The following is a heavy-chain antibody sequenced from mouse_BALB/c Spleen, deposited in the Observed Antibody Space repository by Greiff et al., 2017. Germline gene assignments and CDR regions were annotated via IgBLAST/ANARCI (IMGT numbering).Heavy chain of an antibody. J-gene: IGHJ3*01. CDR2: ICPGDGDT. D-gene: IGHD3-1*01. CDR3: ARSGAARAITY. Sequence: QVQLQQSGAELVRPGSSVKISCKASGYAFSSYWMNWVKQRPGQGLEWIGQICPGDGDTNYNGKFKGKATLTADKSSSTAYMQLSSLTSEDSAVYFCARSGAARAITYWGQGTLVTVSA. CDR1: GYAFSSYW. V-gene: IGHV1-80*01.